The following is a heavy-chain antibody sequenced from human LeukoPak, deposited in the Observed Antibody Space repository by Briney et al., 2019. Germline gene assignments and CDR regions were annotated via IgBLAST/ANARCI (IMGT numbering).Heavy chain of an antibody. CDR2: ISYDGSDK. CDR3: AKGRSSTWYGAFDI. D-gene: IGHD6-13*01. J-gene: IGHJ3*02. CDR1: GFTFSSYG. V-gene: IGHV3-30*18. Sequence: GRSLRLSCAASGFTFSSYGLHWVRQAPGKGLEWVAVISYDGSDKYYADSVKGRFTISRDNSKNTLYLQMNSLRAEDTAVYCCAKGRSSTWYGAFDIWGQGTMVIVSS.